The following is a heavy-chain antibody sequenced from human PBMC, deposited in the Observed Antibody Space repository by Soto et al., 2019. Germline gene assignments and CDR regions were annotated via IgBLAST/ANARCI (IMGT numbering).Heavy chain of an antibody. CDR2: IYYSGST. Sequence: SETLSLTCTVSGGSISSYYWSWIRQPPGKGLEWIGYIYYSGSTNYNPSHKSRVTISVDTSKNQFSLKLSSVTAADTAVYYCARSLGTFFGVVTDFDYWGQGTLVTVSS. D-gene: IGHD3-3*01. CDR1: GGSISSYY. CDR3: ARSLGTFFGVVTDFDY. V-gene: IGHV4-59*01. J-gene: IGHJ4*02.